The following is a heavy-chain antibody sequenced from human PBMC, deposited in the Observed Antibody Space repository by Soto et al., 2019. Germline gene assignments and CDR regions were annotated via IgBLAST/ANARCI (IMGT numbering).Heavy chain of an antibody. D-gene: IGHD5-12*01. V-gene: IGHV4-34*01. CDR2: IKDGGST. CDR3: ARGQEGIVATH. Sequence: QMQLQQWGAGLLKPSETLSLTCAVNGGSLTGYYWSWIRQPPGKGLEWIGEIKDGGSTNYSPSLRSRVTLSADTSKNQFSLRLNSVTAADTAVYFCARGQEGIVATHWDQGTLVTVSS. J-gene: IGHJ4*02. CDR1: GGSLTGYY.